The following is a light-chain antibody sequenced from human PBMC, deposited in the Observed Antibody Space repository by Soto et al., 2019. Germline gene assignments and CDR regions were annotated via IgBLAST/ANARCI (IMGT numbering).Light chain of an antibody. Sequence: EIVMTQSPVTLSASPGERATLSCRTSQSVSSNLAWYQQKRGQAPRLLISGASTRASGVPDRFSGSGSVAEFTLTISSLQSEDFAVYYCQQYDNWPLTFGGGTKVEI. J-gene: IGKJ4*01. V-gene: IGKV3-15*01. CDR3: QQYDNWPLT. CDR1: QSVSSN. CDR2: GAS.